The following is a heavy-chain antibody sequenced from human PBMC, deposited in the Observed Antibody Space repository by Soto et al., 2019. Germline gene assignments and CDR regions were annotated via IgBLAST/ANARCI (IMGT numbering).Heavy chain of an antibody. CDR1: GGSFSGYY. CDR2: INHSGST. V-gene: IGHV4-34*01. J-gene: IGHJ5*02. D-gene: IGHD2-2*01. Sequence: SETLSLTCAVYGGSFSGYYWSWIRQPPGKGLEWIGEINHSGSTNYNPSLKSRVTISVDTSKNQFSLKLSSVTAADTAVYYCARAVGYCSSTSCYASWFDPWGQGTLVT. CDR3: ARAVGYCSSTSCYASWFDP.